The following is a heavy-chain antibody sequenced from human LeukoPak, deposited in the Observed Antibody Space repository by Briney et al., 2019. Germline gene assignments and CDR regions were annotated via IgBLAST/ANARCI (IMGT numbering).Heavy chain of an antibody. CDR3: ARDRVVVAANDAFDI. CDR1: GFNFDDYG. CDR2: INWNGGCT. J-gene: IGHJ3*02. D-gene: IGHD2-15*01. V-gene: IGHV3-20*04. Sequence: GGSLRLSCAASGFNFDDYGMSWVRQAPGKGLEWVSGINWNGGCTGYADSVKGRFTISRDNAKNSLYLQMNSLRAEDTALYYCARDRVVVAANDAFDIWGQGTMVPVSS.